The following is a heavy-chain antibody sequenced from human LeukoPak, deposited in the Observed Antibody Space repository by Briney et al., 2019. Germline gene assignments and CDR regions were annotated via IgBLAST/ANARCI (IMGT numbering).Heavy chain of an antibody. J-gene: IGHJ4*02. CDR2: IYYSGST. V-gene: IGHV4-39*01. CDR1: GGSISSSSYY. CDR3: ATPYPAAASY. Sequence: SETLSLTCTVSGGSISSSSYYWGWIRRPPGKGLEWIGSIYYSGSTYYNPSLKSRVTISVDMSKNQLSLKLSSVTAADTAVYYCATPYPAAASYWGQGTLVTVSS. D-gene: IGHD6-13*01.